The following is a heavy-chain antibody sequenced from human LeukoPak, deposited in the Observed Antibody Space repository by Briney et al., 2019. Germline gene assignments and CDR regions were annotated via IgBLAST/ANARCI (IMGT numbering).Heavy chain of an antibody. CDR3: ARGAELGIPDY. CDR2: ISSSSTYI. CDR1: GFTFNAYS. D-gene: IGHD7-27*01. Sequence: GGSLRLSCAASGFTFNAYSMNWIRQAPGKGLEWLSSISSSSTYIYYADSVKGRFTISRDNAKNSLYLQMNSLRAEDTAVYYCARGAELGIPDYWGQGTLVTVSS. V-gene: IGHV3-21*01. J-gene: IGHJ4*02.